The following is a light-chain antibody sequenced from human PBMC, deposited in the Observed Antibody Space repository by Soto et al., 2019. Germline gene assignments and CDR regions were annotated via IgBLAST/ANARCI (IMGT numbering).Light chain of an antibody. CDR2: DTS. CDR3: QQYGSSPGT. J-gene: IGKJ1*01. V-gene: IGKV3-20*01. CDR1: QSVRDSY. Sequence: EIVLTQSPGTLSLSPGERATLSCRASQSVRDSYLAWYQQKPGQAPSLLIYDTSTRATGVPDRFSGSGSGTEFALTISRVEPEDFAIYFCQQYGSSPGTFGQGTKVDIK.